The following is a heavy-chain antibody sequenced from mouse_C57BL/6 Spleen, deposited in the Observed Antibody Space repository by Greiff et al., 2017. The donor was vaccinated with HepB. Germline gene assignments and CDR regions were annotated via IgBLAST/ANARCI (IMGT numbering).Heavy chain of an antibody. CDR1: GYTFTSYW. CDR2: IDPSDSYT. J-gene: IGHJ4*01. Sequence: QVQLQQPGAELVMPGASVKLSCKASGYTFTSYWMHWVKQRPGQGLEWIGEIDPSDSYTNYNQKFKGKSTLTVDKSSSTAYMQLSSLKSEDSAVYYCARGWDCYYLYAMDYWGQGTSVTVSS. CDR3: ARGWDCYYLYAMDY. D-gene: IGHD2-3*01. V-gene: IGHV1-69*01.